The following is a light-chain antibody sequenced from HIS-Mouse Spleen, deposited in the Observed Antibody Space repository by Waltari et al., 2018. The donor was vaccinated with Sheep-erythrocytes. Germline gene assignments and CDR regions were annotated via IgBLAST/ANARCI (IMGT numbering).Light chain of an antibody. Sequence: DIVMTQSPDSLAVSLGERATIHCNSSQSVLYSSNNKNYLAWYQQKPGQPPKLLISWAATREAGVPDRFSGSGSGTEFTLTISSLQAEDVAVYYCQQYYSTPLTFGQGTKVEIK. CDR1: QSVLYSSNNKNY. CDR2: WAA. J-gene: IGKJ1*01. CDR3: QQYYSTPLT. V-gene: IGKV4-1*01.